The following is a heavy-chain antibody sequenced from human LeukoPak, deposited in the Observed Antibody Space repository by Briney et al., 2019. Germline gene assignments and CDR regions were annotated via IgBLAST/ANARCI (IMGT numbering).Heavy chain of an antibody. J-gene: IGHJ4*02. V-gene: IGHV1-69*01. CDR3: ARDYNGSGSGVFDY. D-gene: IGHD3-10*01. CDR1: GGTFSSYA. CDR2: IIPIFGTA. Sequence: SVKVSCKASGGTFSSYAISWVRQAPGQGLEWMGGIIPIFGTANYAQKFQGRVTITADESTSTAYMELSNMRSEDTAVYYCARDYNGSGSGVFDYWGQGTLVTVSS.